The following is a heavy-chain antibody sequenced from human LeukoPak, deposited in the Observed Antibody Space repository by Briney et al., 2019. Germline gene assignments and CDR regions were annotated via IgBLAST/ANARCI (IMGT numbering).Heavy chain of an antibody. D-gene: IGHD3-22*01. V-gene: IGHV4-38-2*02. CDR1: GYSISSGYY. CDR2: IYHSGST. J-gene: IGHJ4*02. Sequence: SETLSLTCTVSGYSISSGYYWGWIRQPPGKGLEWIGSIYHSGSTYYNPSLKSRVTISVDTSKNQFSLKLSSVTAADTAVYYCARQPYDSSGHIDYWGQGTLVTVSS. CDR3: ARQPYDSSGHIDY.